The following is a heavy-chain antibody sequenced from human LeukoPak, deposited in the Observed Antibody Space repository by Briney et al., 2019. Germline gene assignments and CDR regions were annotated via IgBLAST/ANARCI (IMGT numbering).Heavy chain of an antibody. CDR1: GGSISSGGYY. J-gene: IGHJ5*02. D-gene: IGHD2-2*01. CDR3: ARGSGYQLLDEYNWFDP. CDR2: IYYSGST. V-gene: IGHV4-31*03. Sequence: SETLSLTCTVSGGSISSGGYYWSWIRQHPGKGLEWTGYIYYSGSTYYNPSLKSRVTISVDTSKNQFSLKLSSVTAADTAVYYCARGSGYQLLDEYNWFDPWGQGTLVTVSS.